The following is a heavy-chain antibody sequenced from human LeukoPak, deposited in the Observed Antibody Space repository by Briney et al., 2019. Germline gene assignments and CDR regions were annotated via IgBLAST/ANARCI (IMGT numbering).Heavy chain of an antibody. CDR2: ISGGNGGT. CDR1: GFTLSSYA. CDR3: AKGQYASGWNSGNY. D-gene: IGHD1/OR15-1a*01. Sequence: GGSLRLSCAPSGFTLSSYAMSWVRPAPRKGVEWVSSISGGNGGTYYAGSVNGPFNISRDHFKNTLYLQVNSLRAEDTAVYYCAKGQYASGWNSGNYWGQGTLVTVSS. J-gene: IGHJ4*02. V-gene: IGHV3-23*01.